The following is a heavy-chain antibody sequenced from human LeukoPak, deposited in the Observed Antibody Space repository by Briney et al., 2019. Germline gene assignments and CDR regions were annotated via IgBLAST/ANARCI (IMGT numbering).Heavy chain of an antibody. CDR1: GGSISSSSYY. D-gene: IGHD5/OR15-5a*01. CDR3: ARDGSTTYYYYYYMDV. J-gene: IGHJ6*03. Sequence: PSETLSLTCTVSGGSISSSSYYWGWIRQPPGKGLEWIGSIYYSGSTYYNPSLKSRVTISVDTSKNQFSPKLSSVTAADTAVYYCARDGSTTYYYYYYMDVWGKGTTVTVSS. V-gene: IGHV4-39*07. CDR2: IYYSGST.